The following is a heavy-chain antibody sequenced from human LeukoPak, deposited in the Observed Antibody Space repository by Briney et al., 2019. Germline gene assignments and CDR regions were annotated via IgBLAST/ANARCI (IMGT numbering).Heavy chain of an antibody. CDR1: GFTFSSYA. CDR2: IYSGGST. J-gene: IGHJ3*02. D-gene: IGHD3-16*01. CDR3: ARDLDLGAFDI. Sequence: PGGSLRLSCAASGFTFSSYAMSWVRQAPGKGLEWVSVIYSGGSTYYADSVKGRFTISRDNSKNTLYLQMNSLRAEDTAVYYCARDLDLGAFDIWGQGTMVTVSS. V-gene: IGHV3-53*01.